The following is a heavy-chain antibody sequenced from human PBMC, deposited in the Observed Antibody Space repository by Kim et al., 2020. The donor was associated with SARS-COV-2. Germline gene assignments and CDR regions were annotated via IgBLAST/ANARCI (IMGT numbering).Heavy chain of an antibody. CDR3: ARERGSYYYMDV. D-gene: IGHD2-15*01. CDR1: GFTVSSNY. CDR2: IYSGGST. J-gene: IGHJ6*03. V-gene: IGHV3-53*01. Sequence: GGSLRLSCAASGFTVSSNYMSWVRQAPGKGLEWVSVIYSGGSTYYADSVKGQFTISRDNSKNTLYLQMNSLRAEDTAVYYCARERGSYYYMDVWGKGTTVTVSS.